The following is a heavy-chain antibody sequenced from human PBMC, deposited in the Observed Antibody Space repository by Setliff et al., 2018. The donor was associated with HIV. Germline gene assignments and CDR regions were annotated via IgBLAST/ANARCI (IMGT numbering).Heavy chain of an antibody. Sequence: ASVKVSCKASGYSFTNSAIHWVRQAPGQRPELMGWINGGNGNTKYSQQFQGRITITRDTSATTAYMELSSLRSEDMAVYYCARGVVGARSFGDWGQGTLVTVSS. D-gene: IGHD1-26*01. V-gene: IGHV1-3*03. CDR3: ARGVVGARSFGD. CDR1: GYSFTNSA. CDR2: INGGNGNT. J-gene: IGHJ4*02.